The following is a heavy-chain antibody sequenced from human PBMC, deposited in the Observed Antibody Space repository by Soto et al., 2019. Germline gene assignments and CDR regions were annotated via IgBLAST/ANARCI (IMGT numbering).Heavy chain of an antibody. CDR2: IRSSGTYI. V-gene: IGHV3-21*04. CDR1: GFSFSAHS. CDR3: ARVALGSSSWFVDY. D-gene: IGHD6-13*01. J-gene: IGHJ4*02. Sequence: PGGSLGLSCAASGFSFSAHSMDWVRQAPGKGLEWVSSIRSSGTYISYADSVKGRFTISRDNAKSSLYLQMNSLRAEDTAVYYCARVALGSSSWFVDYWGQGTLVTVSS.